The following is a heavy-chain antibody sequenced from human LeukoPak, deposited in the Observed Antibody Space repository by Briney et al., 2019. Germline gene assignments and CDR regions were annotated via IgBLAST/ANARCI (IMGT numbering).Heavy chain of an antibody. CDR1: GYTFTSYA. CDR2: INTNTGNP. V-gene: IGHV7-4-1*02. D-gene: IGHD3-9*01. Sequence: ASVKVSCKASGYTFTSYAMNWVRQAPGQGLEWMGWINTNTGNPTYAQGFTGRFVFSLDTSVSTAYLQISSLKAEDTAVYYCARDRQRYFDWPGDWFDPWGQGTLVTVSS. J-gene: IGHJ5*02. CDR3: ARDRQRYFDWPGDWFDP.